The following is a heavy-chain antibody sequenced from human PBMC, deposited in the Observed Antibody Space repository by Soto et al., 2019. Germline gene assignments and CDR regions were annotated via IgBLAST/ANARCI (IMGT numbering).Heavy chain of an antibody. CDR3: AHGGGMDV. V-gene: IGHV3-30*03. Sequence: QVQLVESGGGVVQPGRSLRLSCAASGFTFSSYGMHWVRQAPGKGLEWVAVISYDGSNKYYADSVKGRFTISRDNSKNTLYLQMNSLRAEDTAVYYCAHGGGMDVWGQGTTVTVSS. CDR2: ISYDGSNK. J-gene: IGHJ6*02. D-gene: IGHD3-3*01. CDR1: GFTFSSYG.